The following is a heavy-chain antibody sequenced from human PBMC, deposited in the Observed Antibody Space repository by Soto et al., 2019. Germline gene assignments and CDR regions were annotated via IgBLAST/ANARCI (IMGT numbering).Heavy chain of an antibody. Sequence: SQTLSLTCAISGDSVSSNSAAWNWIRQSPSRGLEWLGRTYYRSKWYNDYAVPVKSRITINPDTSKSQFSLQLNSVTPEDTAVYYCARDTAMVTPHSYYYYGMDVWGQGTTVTVSS. J-gene: IGHJ6*02. V-gene: IGHV6-1*01. CDR2: TYYRSKWYN. D-gene: IGHD5-18*01. CDR1: GDSVSSNSAA. CDR3: ARDTAMVTPHSYYYYGMDV.